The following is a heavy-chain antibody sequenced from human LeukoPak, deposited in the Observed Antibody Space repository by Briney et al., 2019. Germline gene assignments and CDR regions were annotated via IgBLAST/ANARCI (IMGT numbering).Heavy chain of an antibody. Sequence: GGSLRLSCAASGFVFNDYALHWVRQAPGKGLEWVAGISYDGSNAYYADSVKGRFTISRDNSRNTLYLQMNSLGTEDTAVYYCDGANLGDYWGPGTQVTVSS. D-gene: IGHD4/OR15-4a*01. CDR3: DGANLGDY. CDR1: GFVFNDYA. V-gene: IGHV3-30-3*01. CDR2: ISYDGSNA. J-gene: IGHJ4*02.